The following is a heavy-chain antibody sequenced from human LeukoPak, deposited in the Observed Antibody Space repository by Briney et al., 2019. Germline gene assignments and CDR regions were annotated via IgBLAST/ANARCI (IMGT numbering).Heavy chain of an antibody. CDR2: ISSSGSTI. J-gene: IGHJ6*02. D-gene: IGHD2-2*01. V-gene: IGHV3-11*01. Sequence: GGSLRLSCAASGLTFNDYYMSWIRQAPGKGLEWVSYISSSGSTIYYADSVRGRFTISRDNAKNSLYLQMNSLRAEDTAVYYCARDRGYCSSTSCYRILYYYGMDVWGQGTTVTVSS. CDR1: GLTFNDYY. CDR3: ARDRGYCSSTSCYRILYYYGMDV.